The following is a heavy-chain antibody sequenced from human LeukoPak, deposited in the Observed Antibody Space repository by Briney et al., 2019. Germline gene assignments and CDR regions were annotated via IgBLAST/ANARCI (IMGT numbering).Heavy chain of an antibody. CDR1: GGTFSSYA. CDR2: IIPIFGTA. Sequence: GASVKVSCKASGGTFSSYAISWVRQAPGQGLEWMGGIIPIFGTANYAQKFQGRVTITADESTSTAYMELRSLRSDDTAVYYCAASSGWYSPRDYYGMDVWGQGTTVTVSS. V-gene: IGHV1-69*01. CDR3: AASSGWYSPRDYYGMDV. J-gene: IGHJ6*02. D-gene: IGHD6-19*01.